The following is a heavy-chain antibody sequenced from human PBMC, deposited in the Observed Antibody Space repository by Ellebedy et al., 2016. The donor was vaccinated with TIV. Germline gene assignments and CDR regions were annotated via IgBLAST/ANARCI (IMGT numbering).Heavy chain of an antibody. CDR3: ARVAESSGYSPFVY. J-gene: IGHJ4*02. V-gene: IGHV1-69*04. CDR2: IIPILGIT. D-gene: IGHD3-22*01. CDR1: GDTSRSYE. Sequence: ASVKVSCKASGDTSRSYEISWVRQAPGQGLEWMGRIIPILGITNYAQKFQGRVTITVDKSTTTAYMEMSSLRSEDTAMYYCARVAESSGYSPFVYWGQGSLVTVSS.